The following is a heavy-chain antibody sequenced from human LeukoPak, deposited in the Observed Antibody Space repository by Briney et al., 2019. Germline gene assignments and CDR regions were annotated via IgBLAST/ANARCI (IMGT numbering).Heavy chain of an antibody. Sequence: TGGSLRFSCADPGFTASGTYRRWVPQAPGKGLEWGSVIYRGGRTYYADSVKGRFTISRYSSRDTLYLQMNSLRAEDTALYYCTLYCSGGSCYSMGGAFDIWGQGTMVTVSS. CDR2: IYRGGRT. J-gene: IGHJ3*02. CDR3: TLYCSGGSCYSMGGAFDI. V-gene: IGHV3-53*01. CDR1: GFTASGTY. D-gene: IGHD2-15*01.